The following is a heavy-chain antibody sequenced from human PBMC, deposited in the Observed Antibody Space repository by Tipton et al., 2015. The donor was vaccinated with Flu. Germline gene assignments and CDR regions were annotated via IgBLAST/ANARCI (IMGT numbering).Heavy chain of an antibody. Sequence: SLRLSCVASGFTFKDYAMHWVRQAPGKGLEWVSVINWNSKNVGYADSVKGRFTISRDDAKNSLYLQMNTLRPEDAALYYCARDLKWSSAYYNPFGYWGQGILVTVSS. D-gene: IGHD3-22*01. CDR1: GFTFKDYA. V-gene: IGHV3-9*01. CDR3: ARDLKWSSAYYNPFGY. CDR2: INWNSKNV. J-gene: IGHJ4*02.